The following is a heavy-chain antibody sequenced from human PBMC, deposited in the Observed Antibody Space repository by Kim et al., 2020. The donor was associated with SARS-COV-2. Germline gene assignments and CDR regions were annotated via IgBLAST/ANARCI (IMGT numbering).Heavy chain of an antibody. CDR3: ATGSHYSSSLGY. V-gene: IGHV1-24*01. Sequence: IYAQKFQGRVTMTEDTSTDTAYMELSSLRSEDTAVYYCATGSHYSSSLGYWSQGTLVTVSS. D-gene: IGHD6-13*01. J-gene: IGHJ4*02.